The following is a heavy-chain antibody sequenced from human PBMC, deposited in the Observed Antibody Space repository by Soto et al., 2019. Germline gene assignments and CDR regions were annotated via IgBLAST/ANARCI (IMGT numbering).Heavy chain of an antibody. CDR2: IIPIFGTA. D-gene: IGHD6-19*01. Sequence: QVQLVQSGAEVKKPGSSVKVSCKASGGTFSSYAISWVRQAPGQGLEWMGGIIPIFGTANYAQKFQGRVTFSADYPARTAFMEVRSLRTEDKAVYYCARGRVKGYGSGQEGGYYYGMDVWGQGTTVTVSS. J-gene: IGHJ6*02. CDR1: GGTFSSYA. V-gene: IGHV1-69*12. CDR3: ARGRVKGYGSGQEGGYYYGMDV.